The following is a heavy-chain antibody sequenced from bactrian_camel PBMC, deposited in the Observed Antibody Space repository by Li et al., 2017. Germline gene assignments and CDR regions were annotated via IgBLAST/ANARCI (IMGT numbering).Heavy chain of an antibody. Sequence: VQLVESGGGLVQPGGSLRLSCAATEFTFSSYYVTWVRQAPGKGLEWVSSIYTGGGSTYYADSVKGRFTISQDNSGNTLYLQMNSLAADDTAMYYCAADIGSLDDTCLSMSPSKYNYWGQGTQVTVS. CDR2: IYTGGGST. CDR3: AADIGSLDDTCLSMSPSKYNY. V-gene: IGHV3-2*01. D-gene: IGHD1*01. CDR1: EFTFSSYY. J-gene: IGHJ4*01.